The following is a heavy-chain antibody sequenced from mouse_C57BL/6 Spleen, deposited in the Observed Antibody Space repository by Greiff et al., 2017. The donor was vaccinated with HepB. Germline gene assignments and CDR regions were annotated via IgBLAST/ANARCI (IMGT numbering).Heavy chain of an antibody. CDR3: ARGPYGNYAMDY. D-gene: IGHD2-1*01. V-gene: IGHV1-52*01. CDR1: GYTFTSYW. CDR2: IDPSDSDT. Sequence: QVQLKQPGAELVRPGSSVKLSCKASGYTFTSYWMHWVKQRPIQGLEWIGNIDPSDSDTHYNQKFKDKATLTVDKSSSTAYMQLSSLTSEDSAVYYCARGPYGNYAMDYWGQGTSVTVSS. J-gene: IGHJ4*01.